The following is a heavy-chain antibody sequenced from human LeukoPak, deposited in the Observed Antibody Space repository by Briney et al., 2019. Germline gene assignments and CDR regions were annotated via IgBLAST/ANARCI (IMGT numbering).Heavy chain of an antibody. CDR2: IWYDGSNQ. V-gene: IGHV3-33*01. Sequence: PGGSQRLSCAASGFTFSTYGMHWVRQAPGKGLEWVALIWYDGSNQYYADSVKGRFTISRDNSKNTLYLQMNSLRAEDTAVYYCAREEGLRYVDYWGQGTLVSVSS. D-gene: IGHD3-16*01. J-gene: IGHJ4*02. CDR1: GFTFSTYG. CDR3: AREEGLRYVDY.